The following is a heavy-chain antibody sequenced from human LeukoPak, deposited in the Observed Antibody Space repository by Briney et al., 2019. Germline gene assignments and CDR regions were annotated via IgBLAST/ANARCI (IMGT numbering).Heavy chain of an antibody. CDR3: TSHTGTGDAFRPFHI. J-gene: IGHJ3*02. D-gene: IGHD2-21*02. Sequence: GGSLRLSCAASGFTFSTHDVNWVRQAPGKGLEWVSFISSGSSTIYYAYAVKGRFTISRDNAKYSLYLQMNSLRAEDTAVYYCTSHTGTGDAFRPFHIWGQGTMVTVSS. CDR1: GFTFSTHD. CDR2: ISSGSSTI. V-gene: IGHV3-48*04.